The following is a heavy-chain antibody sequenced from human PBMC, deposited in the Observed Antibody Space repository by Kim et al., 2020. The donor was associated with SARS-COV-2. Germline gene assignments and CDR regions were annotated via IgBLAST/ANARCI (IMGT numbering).Heavy chain of an antibody. CDR3: ARHAHIVATGPFDY. J-gene: IGHJ4*02. D-gene: IGHD5-12*01. Sequence: NPSLKSRVTISVDTSKNQFSLKLSSVTAADTAVYYCARHAHIVATGPFDYWGQGTLITVSS. V-gene: IGHV4-59*08.